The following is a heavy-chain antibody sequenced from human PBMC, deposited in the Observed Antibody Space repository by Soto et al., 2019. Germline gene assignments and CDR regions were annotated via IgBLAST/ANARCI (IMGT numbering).Heavy chain of an antibody. Sequence: EVQLLESGGGLVQPGGSLRLSCAASGFTFSSYAMSWVRQAPGKGLEWVSAISGSGGSTYYADSVKGRFTISRDNSKNTLYLQMNGLRAEDTAVYYCARDPPITSDYAMDVWGQGTTVIVSS. V-gene: IGHV3-23*01. CDR3: ARDPPITSDYAMDV. D-gene: IGHD1-20*01. CDR2: ISGSGGST. CDR1: GFTFSSYA. J-gene: IGHJ6*02.